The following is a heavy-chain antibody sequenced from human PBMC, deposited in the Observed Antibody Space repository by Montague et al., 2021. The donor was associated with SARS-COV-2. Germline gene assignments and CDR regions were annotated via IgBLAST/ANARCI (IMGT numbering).Heavy chain of an antibody. J-gene: IGHJ6*02. V-gene: IGHV2-70*11. CDR3: ARLSGVAPRCYYEGMDV. D-gene: IGHD7-27*01. CDR2: IDWDGDK. Sequence: PALVKPTQTLTLTCTFSGFSLRTAGTCVSWIRQPPGKAPQWLARIDWDGDKYYSRTLETSVSISTDTAKTQVVLTMTNVDPMDTATYYCARLSGVAPRCYYEGMDVWGQGTAVTVPS. CDR1: GFSLRTAGTC.